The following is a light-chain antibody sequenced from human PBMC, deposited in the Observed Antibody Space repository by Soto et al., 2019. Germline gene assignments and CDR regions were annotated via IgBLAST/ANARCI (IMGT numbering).Light chain of an antibody. V-gene: IGKV3-11*01. CDR2: GAS. J-gene: IGKJ5*01. CDR1: QSVHTF. Sequence: EVVLTQSPATLSLSPGDRAALSCKASQSVHTFLAWYQQKPGQAPRLLIYGASNRAAGIPDRFSGSGSGTDFTLTIASLQPEDFAVYYCQQRSNWPPITFGEGTRLDIK. CDR3: QQRSNWPPIT.